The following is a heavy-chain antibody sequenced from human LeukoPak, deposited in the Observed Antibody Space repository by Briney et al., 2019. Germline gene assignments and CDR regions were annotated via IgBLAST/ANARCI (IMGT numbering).Heavy chain of an antibody. CDR3: ARDKVVGATTLDY. D-gene: IGHD1-26*01. CDR1: GFTFSSYW. J-gene: IGHJ4*02. Sequence: GGSLRLSCAASGFTFSSYWMSWVRQAPGKGLEWVANIRQDGGEIYYVDSVKGRFTISRDNAKNSLFLQMDSLRAEDSAVYYCARDKVVGATTLDYWGQGTLVTVSS. V-gene: IGHV3-7*01. CDR2: IRQDGGEI.